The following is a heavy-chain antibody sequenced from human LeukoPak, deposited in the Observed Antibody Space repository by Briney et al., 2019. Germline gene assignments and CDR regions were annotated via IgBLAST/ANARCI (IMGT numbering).Heavy chain of an antibody. CDR3: ARQTTVTTFAFHI. V-gene: IGHV4-34*01. J-gene: IGHJ3*02. Sequence: RVTISVDTSKNQFSLKLSSVTAADTAVYYCARQTTVTTFAFHIWGQGTMVTVSS. D-gene: IGHD4-17*01.